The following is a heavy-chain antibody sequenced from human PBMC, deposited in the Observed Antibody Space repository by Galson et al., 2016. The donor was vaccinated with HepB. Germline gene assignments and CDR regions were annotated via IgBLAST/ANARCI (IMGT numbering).Heavy chain of an antibody. D-gene: IGHD3-22*01. Sequence: SLRLSCAASGFTFSIYSMNWVRQAPGKGLEWISYISLSGTIYYADSVKGRFTISRDDALNSLFLQMNSLRDEDTAVYYCVRGGQYYDSAGFSDYWGQGTLVAVSS. CDR1: GFTFSIYS. CDR2: ISLSGTI. J-gene: IGHJ4*02. CDR3: VRGGQYYDSAGFSDY. V-gene: IGHV3-48*02.